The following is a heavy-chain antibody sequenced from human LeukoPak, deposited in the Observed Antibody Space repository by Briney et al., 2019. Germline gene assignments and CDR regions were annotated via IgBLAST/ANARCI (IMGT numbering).Heavy chain of an antibody. V-gene: IGHV4-34*01. D-gene: IGHD4-17*01. CDR3: GRVAPGGVTTLQYGMDV. Sequence: SETLSRTCAVYGGSFSGYYWSWLRPPPGKGLEWLGEINHSGSTNYNPSLRSRVTISVDTSKNQFSLKLSSVTAADTALYYGGRVAPGGVTTLQYGMDVWGQGTTVTVSS. J-gene: IGHJ6*02. CDR1: GGSFSGYY. CDR2: INHSGST.